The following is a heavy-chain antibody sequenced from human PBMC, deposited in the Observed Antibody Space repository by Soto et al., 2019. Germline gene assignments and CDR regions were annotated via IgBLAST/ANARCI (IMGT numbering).Heavy chain of an antibody. Sequence: QVQLVESGGGVVQPGRSVRLSCSVSGFTVSSKGMHWVRQAPGKGLEWVAVISRDGRTKFYADSVEGRFTISKDSSRNTLFLEMDSLRSDDTAVYYCSGEVASGYWGQGTLVTVSS. CDR1: GFTVSSKG. J-gene: IGHJ4*02. CDR3: SGEVASGY. D-gene: IGHD7-27*01. V-gene: IGHV3-30*03. CDR2: ISRDGRTK.